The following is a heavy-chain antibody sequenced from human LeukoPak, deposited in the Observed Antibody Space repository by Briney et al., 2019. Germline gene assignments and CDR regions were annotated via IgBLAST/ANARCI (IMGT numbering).Heavy chain of an antibody. D-gene: IGHD3-9*01. J-gene: IGHJ6*02. V-gene: IGHV4-59*08. Sequence: SETLSLTCTVSGGSISSYYWSWIRQPPGKGLEWIGYIYYSGSTNYNPSLKSRVTISVDTSKNQFSLKLSSVTAADTAVYYCAGGGYYDILTGYYVYGTGAYYYGMDVWGQGTTVTVSS. CDR3: AGGGYYDILTGYYVYGTGAYYYGMDV. CDR1: GGSISSYY. CDR2: IYYSGST.